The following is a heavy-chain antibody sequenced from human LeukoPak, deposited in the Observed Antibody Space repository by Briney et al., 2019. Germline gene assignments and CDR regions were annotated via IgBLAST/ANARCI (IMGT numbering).Heavy chain of an antibody. CDR2: IIPIFGTA. CDR1: GGTFSSYA. CDR3: ASQMITFGGVIVNWFDP. Sequence: SVKVSCKASGGTFSSYAISWVRQAPGQGLGWMGGIIPIFGTANYAQKFQGRVTITADESTGTAYMELSSLRSEDTAVYYCASQMITFGGVIVNWFDPWGQGTLVTVSS. V-gene: IGHV1-69*01. J-gene: IGHJ5*02. D-gene: IGHD3-16*02.